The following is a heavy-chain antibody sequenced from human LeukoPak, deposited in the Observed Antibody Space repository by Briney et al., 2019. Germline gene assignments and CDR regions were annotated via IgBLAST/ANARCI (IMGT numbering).Heavy chain of an antibody. CDR2: IYYSGST. J-gene: IGHJ3*02. CDR3: ASHTYYYDSSGPLDAFDI. Sequence: SETLSLTCTVFGGSISSYYWSWIRQPPGKGLEWIGYIYYSGSTNYNPSLKSRVTISVDTSKNQFSLKLSSVTAADTAVYYCASHTYYYDSSGPLDAFDIWGQGTMVTVSS. CDR1: GGSISSYY. D-gene: IGHD3-22*01. V-gene: IGHV4-59*08.